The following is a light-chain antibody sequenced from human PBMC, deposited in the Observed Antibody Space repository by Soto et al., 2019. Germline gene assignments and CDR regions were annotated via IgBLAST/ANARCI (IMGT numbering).Light chain of an antibody. Sequence: EIVLTQSPGTLSLSPGERATLSCRASQSVSSSYLAWYQQKPGQAPRLVIHGASTRASGIPDRFTGSGSGTDFTLTISRLEPEDFAVYYCQQYGKSAMFTFGQGTKLEIK. CDR1: QSVSSSY. CDR2: GAS. CDR3: QQYGKSAMFT. V-gene: IGKV3-20*01. J-gene: IGKJ2*01.